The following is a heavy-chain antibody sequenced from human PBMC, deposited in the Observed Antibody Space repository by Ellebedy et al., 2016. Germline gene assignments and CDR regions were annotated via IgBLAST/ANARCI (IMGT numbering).Heavy chain of an antibody. Sequence: ASVKVSXKASGYTFTSYGISWVRQAPGQGLEWMGWISAYNGNTNYAQKLQGRVTMTTDTSTSTAYMELRSLRSDDTAVYYCARGGRWLQFGLDPLDYWGQGTLVTVSS. D-gene: IGHD5-24*01. J-gene: IGHJ4*02. V-gene: IGHV1-18*01. CDR2: ISAYNGNT. CDR1: GYTFTSYG. CDR3: ARGGRWLQFGLDPLDY.